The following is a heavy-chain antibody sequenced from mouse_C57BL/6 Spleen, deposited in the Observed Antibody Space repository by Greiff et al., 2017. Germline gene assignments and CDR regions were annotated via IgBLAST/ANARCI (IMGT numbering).Heavy chain of an antibody. CDR3: AIPFAY. CDR1: GYTFTDYN. V-gene: IGHV1-22*01. CDR2: LNPNNGRT. Sequence: VHVKQSGPELVKPGASVKMSCKASGYTFTDYNMHWVKQSHGKSLEWIGYLNPNNGRTSYNQKFKGKATLTVNKSSSTAYMQLRSLTSEDSAVYYCAIPFAYWGQGTLVTVSA. J-gene: IGHJ3*01.